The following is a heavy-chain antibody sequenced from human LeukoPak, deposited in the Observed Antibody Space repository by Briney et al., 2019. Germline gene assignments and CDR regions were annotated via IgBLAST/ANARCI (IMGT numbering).Heavy chain of an antibody. Sequence: SETLSLTCTVSGGSISSGDYYWSWIRQPPGKGLEWIGRIYTSGSTNYNPSLKSRVTISVDTSKNQFSLKLSSVTAADTAVYYCARAPRLAVAGTHFDYWGQGTLVTVSS. J-gene: IGHJ4*02. CDR1: GGSISSGDYY. CDR3: ARAPRLAVAGTHFDY. D-gene: IGHD6-19*01. V-gene: IGHV4-61*02. CDR2: IYTSGST.